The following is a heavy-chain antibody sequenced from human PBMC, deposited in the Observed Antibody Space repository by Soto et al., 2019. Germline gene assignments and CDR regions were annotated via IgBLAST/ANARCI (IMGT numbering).Heavy chain of an antibody. V-gene: IGHV3-64*01. J-gene: IGHJ6*02. CDR2: INSNGGNT. CDR1: GFTFSSYA. D-gene: IGHD2-21*01. CDR3: ARRIPFGYGMDV. Sequence: EVPLVESGGGLVQPGGSLRLSSAASGFTFSSYAMHWVRQAPGKGLEYVSVINSNGGNTDYARSVKGRFTISRDNSKNTLYLQMGSLRAEDMAVYYCARRIPFGYGMDVWGQATTVTVSS.